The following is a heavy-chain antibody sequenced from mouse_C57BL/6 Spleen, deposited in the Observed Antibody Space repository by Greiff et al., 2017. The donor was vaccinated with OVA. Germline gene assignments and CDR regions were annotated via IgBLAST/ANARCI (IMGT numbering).Heavy chain of an antibody. CDR3: ARSTTVVEGPYYAMDY. D-gene: IGHD1-1*01. Sequence: VQLQQPGAELVKPGASVKLSCKASGYTFTSYWMHWVKQRPGRGLEWIGRIAPNSGGTKYNEKFKSKATLTVDKPSSTAYMQLSSLTSEDSAVYYCARSTTVVEGPYYAMDYWGQGTSVTVSS. V-gene: IGHV1-72*01. CDR2: IAPNSGGT. J-gene: IGHJ4*01. CDR1: GYTFTSYW.